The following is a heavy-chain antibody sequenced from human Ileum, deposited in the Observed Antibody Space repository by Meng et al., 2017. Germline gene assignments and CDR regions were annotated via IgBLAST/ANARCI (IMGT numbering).Heavy chain of an antibody. CDR3: AREGYSGSYYFDY. Sequence: GESLKISCAASGFTFSSYGMHWVRQAPGKGLEWVAVIWYDGSNKYYADSVKGRFTISRDNSKNTLYLQMNSLRAEDTAVYYCAREGYSGSYYFDYWGQGTLVTVFS. CDR1: GFTFSSYG. CDR2: IWYDGSNK. J-gene: IGHJ4*02. D-gene: IGHD1-26*01. V-gene: IGHV3-33*01.